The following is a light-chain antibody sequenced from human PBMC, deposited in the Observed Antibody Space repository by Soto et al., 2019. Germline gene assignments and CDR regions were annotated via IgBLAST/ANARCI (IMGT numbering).Light chain of an antibody. Sequence: EIVMTQSPATLSVSPGERATLSCRAGQSVSSNLAWYRQKPGQAPRLLIYGASTRATGIPARFSGSGSGTVFTLTISSLQPEDFAVYCCQQYNNWPQTFGQGTKVEI. V-gene: IGKV3D-15*01. CDR2: GAS. CDR1: QSVSSN. CDR3: QQYNNWPQT. J-gene: IGKJ1*01.